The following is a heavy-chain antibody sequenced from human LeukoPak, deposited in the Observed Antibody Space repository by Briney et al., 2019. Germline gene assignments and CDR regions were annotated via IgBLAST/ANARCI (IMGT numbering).Heavy chain of an antibody. CDR1: GFTYSTYG. CDR2: ISGSGGST. J-gene: IGHJ6*03. D-gene: IGHD2-15*01. V-gene: IGHV3-23*01. CDR3: AKGEGKYCSGGSCYYYHYMDV. Sequence: GGSLRLSCLVSGFTYSTYGMSWVRQAPGKGLEWVSAISGSGGSTYYADSVKGRFTISRDNSKNTLYLQMNSLRAEDTAVYYCAKGEGKYCSGGSCYYYHYMDVWGKGTTVTISS.